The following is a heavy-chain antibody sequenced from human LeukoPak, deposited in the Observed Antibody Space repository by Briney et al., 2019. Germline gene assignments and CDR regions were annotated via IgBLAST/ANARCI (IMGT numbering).Heavy chain of an antibody. Sequence: PGGSLRLSCAASGFTFSSYSMNWVRQAPGKGLEWVSSISSSSSYIYYADSVKGRFTISRDNAKNSLYLQMNSLRAEDTAVYYCARDAPSETLMVSAFDIWGQGTMVTVSS. CDR3: ARDAPSETLMVSAFDI. J-gene: IGHJ3*02. CDR2: ISSSSSYI. V-gene: IGHV3-21*01. D-gene: IGHD3-10*01. CDR1: GFTFSSYS.